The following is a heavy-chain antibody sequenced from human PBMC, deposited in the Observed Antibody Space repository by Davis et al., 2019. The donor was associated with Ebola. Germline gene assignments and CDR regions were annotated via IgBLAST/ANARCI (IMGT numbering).Heavy chain of an antibody. V-gene: IGHV3-21*01. D-gene: IGHD3-10*01. J-gene: IGHJ6*02. CDR3: ARRGQYYYGMDV. Sequence: GGSLRLSCAASGFTFSSYSMNWVRQAPGKGLEWVSSISSSSSYIYYADSVKGRFTISRDNAKNSLYLQMNSLRAEDTAVYYCARRGQYYYGMDVWGQGTTVTVSS. CDR1: GFTFSSYS. CDR2: ISSSSSYI.